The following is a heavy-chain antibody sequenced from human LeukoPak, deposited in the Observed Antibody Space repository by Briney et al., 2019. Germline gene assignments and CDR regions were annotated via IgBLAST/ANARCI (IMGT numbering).Heavy chain of an antibody. CDR3: AKNAPPYYYYGMDV. CDR2: ISYDGSNK. V-gene: IGHV3-30*18. Sequence: GGSLRLSCAASGFTFSSYGMHWVRQAPGKGLEGVAVISYDGSNKYYADSVKGRFTISRDNSKNTLYLQMNSLRAEDTAVYYCAKNAPPYYYYGMDVWGQGTTVTASS. J-gene: IGHJ6*02. CDR1: GFTFSSYG.